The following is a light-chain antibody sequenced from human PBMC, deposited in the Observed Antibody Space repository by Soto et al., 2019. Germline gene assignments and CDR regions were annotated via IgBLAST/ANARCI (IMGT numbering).Light chain of an antibody. J-gene: IGKJ1*01. Sequence: EIVLTQSPGTLSLSPGERATLSCSAIQSVSSNYVAWYRQKPGQAPRLLIYGASSRVTGIPDRFSGSGSGTDFTLTIRRLEPEDFAVYYCQQYGSSYPWTFGQGTKVDIK. CDR3: QQYGSSYPWT. CDR2: GAS. CDR1: QSVSSNY. V-gene: IGKV3-20*01.